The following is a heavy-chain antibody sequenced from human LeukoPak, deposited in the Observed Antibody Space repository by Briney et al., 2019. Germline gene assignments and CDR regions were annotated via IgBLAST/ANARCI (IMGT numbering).Heavy chain of an antibody. CDR1: GYTFTGYY. V-gene: IGHV1-2*04. CDR3: ARVASGSYYNFDY. J-gene: IGHJ4*02. CDR2: INPNSGGT. D-gene: IGHD3-10*01. Sequence: ASVKVSCKASGYTFTGYYMRWVRQAPGQGLEWMGWINPNSGGTNYAQKFQGWVTMTRDTSISTAYMELSRLRSDDTAVYYCARVASGSYYNFDYWGQGTLVTVSS.